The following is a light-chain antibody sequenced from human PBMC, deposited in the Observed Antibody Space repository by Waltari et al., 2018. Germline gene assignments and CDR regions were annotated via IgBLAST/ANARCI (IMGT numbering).Light chain of an antibody. V-gene: IGLV2-23*01. CDR3: CSYAGSRTYV. Sequence: QSALTQPASVSGSPGQSITISCTGTSSDCGNFNLVSWYQQHPGKVPKLIIYEGSKRPSGVSNHFSGSKSGNTASLTISGLRAEDEADYYCCSYAGSRTYVFGTGTKVTVL. J-gene: IGLJ1*01. CDR2: EGS. CDR1: SSDCGNFNL.